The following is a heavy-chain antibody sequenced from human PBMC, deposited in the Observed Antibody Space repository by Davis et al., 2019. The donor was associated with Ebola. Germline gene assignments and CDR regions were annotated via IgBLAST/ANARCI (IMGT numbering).Heavy chain of an antibody. CDR1: AASTSTYY. CDR2: MYYRGTT. D-gene: IGHD2-2*01. J-gene: IGHJ6*01. V-gene: IGHV4-59*08. CDR3: ARLKGCSSTSCYDGGGMDV. Sequence: SETLSLTCTVPAASTSTYYWSWIRQPPGTGLDWIGSMYYRGTTNQNPSLKTRVTISVDTSKNQFSLKLSSVTAADTAVYYCARLKGCSSTSCYDGGGMDVWGQGTTVTVS.